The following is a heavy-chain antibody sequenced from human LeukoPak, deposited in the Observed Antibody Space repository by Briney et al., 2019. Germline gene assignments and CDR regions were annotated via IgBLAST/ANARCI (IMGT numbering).Heavy chain of an antibody. V-gene: IGHV3-66*01. CDR1: GFTVSSNY. CDR3: ARDYSGNYYKGFDY. D-gene: IGHD1-26*01. Sequence: PGGSLRLSCAASGFTVSSNYMSWVRQAPGKGLEWVSVIYSCGSTYYADSVKGRFTISRDNSKNTFYLQMNSLRAEDTALYYCARDYSGNYYKGFDYWGQGTLVTVSS. J-gene: IGHJ4*02. CDR2: IYSCGST.